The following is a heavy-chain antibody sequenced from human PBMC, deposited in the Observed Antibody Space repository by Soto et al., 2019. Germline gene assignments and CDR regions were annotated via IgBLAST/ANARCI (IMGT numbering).Heavy chain of an antibody. Sequence: PSEPLSLTCTVSGDSIISSDFYWGWVRQPPGKGLEWIGSIFYLGSSYYNPSLKSRVTMSVDTSKNQFSLRLRSVTAADTALYFCARHAVALRKNNWFDPWGQGIMVTVSS. V-gene: IGHV4-39*01. J-gene: IGHJ5*02. CDR2: IFYLGSS. CDR1: GDSIISSDFY. CDR3: ARHAVALRKNNWFDP. D-gene: IGHD4-17*01.